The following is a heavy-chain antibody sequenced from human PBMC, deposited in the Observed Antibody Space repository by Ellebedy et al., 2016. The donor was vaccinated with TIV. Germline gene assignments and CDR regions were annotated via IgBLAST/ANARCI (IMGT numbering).Heavy chain of an antibody. Sequence: GESLKISXAASGFTFRNYAMSWVRQAPGKGLEWVSYISSSSNTIYYADSVKGRFTISRDNAKNSLYLQMNSLRDEDTAVYYCAREGAAFGLLNWFDHWGQGTLVTVSS. V-gene: IGHV3-48*02. J-gene: IGHJ5*02. CDR1: GFTFRNYA. CDR3: AREGAAFGLLNWFDH. D-gene: IGHD6-13*01. CDR2: ISSSSNTI.